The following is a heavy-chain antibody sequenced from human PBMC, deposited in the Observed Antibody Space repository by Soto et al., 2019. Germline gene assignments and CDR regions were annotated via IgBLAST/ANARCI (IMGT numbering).Heavy chain of an antibody. D-gene: IGHD6-19*01. CDR1: GFTFTHYW. J-gene: IGHJ4*02. CDR3: ARNRGWEMLDY. V-gene: IGHV3-7*01. CDR2: INIDGTEK. Sequence: EVQLVESGGALVRPGGSLRLFCATSGFTFTHYWMNWVRQAPGKGLEWVANINIDGTEKYYGDSVKGRFTISRDNAKNSLYLQMDSLRDEDMAVYYCARNRGWEMLDYWGQGTLVTVSS.